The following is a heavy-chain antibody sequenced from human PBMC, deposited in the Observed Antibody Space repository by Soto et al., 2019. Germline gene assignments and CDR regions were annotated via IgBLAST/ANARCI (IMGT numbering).Heavy chain of an antibody. CDR3: ARENSYFAY. CDR1: GYTFRNFG. CDR2: ISAYNANA. J-gene: IGHJ4*02. Sequence: QIQLLQSGAEVKKPGASVKFTCKASGYTFRNFGISWVRQAPGQGLEWMGWISAYNANANYAQEFQGRLTMTADTSTSTAYMELRSLRSDDTAVYYCARENSYFAYWGQGTLVTVSS. V-gene: IGHV1-18*01.